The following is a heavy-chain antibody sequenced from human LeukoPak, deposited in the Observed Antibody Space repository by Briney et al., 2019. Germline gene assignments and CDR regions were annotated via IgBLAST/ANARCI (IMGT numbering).Heavy chain of an antibody. CDR1: GFSFSSHS. V-gene: IGHV3-48*01. CDR3: AKDQVPYCTDEWYGAIDA. Sequence: PGGSLRLSCEASGFSFSSHSMNWVRQAPGKRLEWVSYIGSGGSPTHYAESVKGRFTISRDNAKNSLYLQMNSLTVEDTAVYYCAKDQVPYCTDEWYGAIDAWGQGTLVTVSA. D-gene: IGHD2-8*01. CDR2: IGSGGSPT. J-gene: IGHJ3*01.